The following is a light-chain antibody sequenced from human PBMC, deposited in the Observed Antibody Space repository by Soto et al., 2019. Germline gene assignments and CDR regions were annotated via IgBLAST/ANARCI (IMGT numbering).Light chain of an antibody. CDR2: AAS. Sequence: NQMIQSPSALSGAEEGRVSITCRASQTISSWLAWYQQKPGKAPKLLIYAASTLQSGVPSRFSGSGSGTDFTLTICSLQPEDFATYYCQQSYRNPITSGQGTRLEIK. CDR1: QTISSW. V-gene: IGKV1-5*01. CDR3: QQSYRNPIT. J-gene: IGKJ5*01.